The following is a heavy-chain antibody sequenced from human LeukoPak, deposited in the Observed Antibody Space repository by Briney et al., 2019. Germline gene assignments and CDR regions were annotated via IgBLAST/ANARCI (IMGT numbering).Heavy chain of an antibody. D-gene: IGHD3-9*01. J-gene: IGHJ6*03. CDR1: GGSISGYY. V-gene: IGHV4-4*09. Sequence: PSETLSLTCTVSGGSISGYYWSWIRQPPGKGLEWIGYIYTSGSTYYNPSLKSRVTISVDTSKNQFSLRLSSVTAADTAVYYCARAFEAGPENHYHNYYMDVWGTGTTVTVSS. CDR3: ARAFEAGPENHYHNYYMDV. CDR2: IYTSGST.